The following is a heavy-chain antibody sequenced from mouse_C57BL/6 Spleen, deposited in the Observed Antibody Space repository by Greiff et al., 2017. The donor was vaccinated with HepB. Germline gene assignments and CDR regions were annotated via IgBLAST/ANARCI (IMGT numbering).Heavy chain of an antibody. J-gene: IGHJ3*01. CDR1: GFTFSSYG. Sequence: EVKVVESGGDLVKPGGSLKLSCAASGFTFSSYGMSWVRQTPDKRLEWVATISSGGSYTYYPDSVKGRFTISRDNAKNTLYLQMSSLKSEDTAMYYCARHSSDDYDYDWFAYWGQGTLVTVSA. CDR2: ISSGGSYT. V-gene: IGHV5-6*01. CDR3: ARHSSDDYDYDWFAY. D-gene: IGHD2-4*01.